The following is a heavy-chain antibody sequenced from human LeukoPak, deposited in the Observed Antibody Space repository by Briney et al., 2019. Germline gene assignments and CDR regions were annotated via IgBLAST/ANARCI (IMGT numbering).Heavy chain of an antibody. Sequence: ASVKVSCKTSGYTFTSHGISWVRQAPGQGLEWMGWISAYNGNTNYAQKVQGRVTMTTDTSTSTAYMELRSLRSDDTAVYYCARGLQENLAWLTAFSAFDIWGQGTMVTVSS. CDR3: ARGLQENLAWLTAFSAFDI. D-gene: IGHD6-19*01. J-gene: IGHJ3*02. V-gene: IGHV1-18*01. CDR2: ISAYNGNT. CDR1: GYTFTSHG.